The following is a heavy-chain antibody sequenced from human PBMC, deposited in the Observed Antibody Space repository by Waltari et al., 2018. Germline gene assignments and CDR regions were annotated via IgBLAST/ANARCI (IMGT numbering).Heavy chain of an antibody. CDR2: IIPIFGTA. CDR1: GGTFSSYA. Sequence: QVQLVQSGAEVKKPGSSVKVSCKASGGTFSSYAISWVRQAPGHGLEWMGGIIPIFGTANYAQKFQGRVTITADESTSTAYMELSSLRSEDTAVYYCARDVDLGELSLPPNWFDPWGQGTLVTVSS. CDR3: ARDVDLGELSLPPNWFDP. J-gene: IGHJ5*02. V-gene: IGHV1-69*13. D-gene: IGHD3-16*02.